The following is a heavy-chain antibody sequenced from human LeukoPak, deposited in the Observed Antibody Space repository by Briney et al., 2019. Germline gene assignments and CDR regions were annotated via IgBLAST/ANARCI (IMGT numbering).Heavy chain of an antibody. CDR1: GFTFSSNA. D-gene: IGHD3-3*01. Sequence: GGSLRLSCAASGFTFSSNAMSWVRQAPGKGLEWVSGISGSGGSTIYYSDSVKGRFTISRDNAKNSLYLQMNSLRQEDTAVYYCTRRSDYFDYWGQGTLVTVSS. CDR3: TRRSDYFDY. CDR2: ISGSGGSTI. V-gene: IGHV3-48*02. J-gene: IGHJ4*02.